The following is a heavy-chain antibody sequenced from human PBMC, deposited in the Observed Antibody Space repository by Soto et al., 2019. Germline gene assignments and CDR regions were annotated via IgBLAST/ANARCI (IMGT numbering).Heavy chain of an antibody. V-gene: IGHV3-21*01. Sequence: GVLRLSCAASGFTFNTYNMIWVRQAPGKGLEWVSSITASSSDIYYADSVRGRFTISRDNAKTSLYLQMDSLRAEDTAVYFCARDNSGKETAAGGTDNWGQGTLVTVSS. CDR3: ARDNSGKETAAGGTDN. D-gene: IGHD6-13*01. CDR1: GFTFNTYN. J-gene: IGHJ4*02. CDR2: ITASSSDI.